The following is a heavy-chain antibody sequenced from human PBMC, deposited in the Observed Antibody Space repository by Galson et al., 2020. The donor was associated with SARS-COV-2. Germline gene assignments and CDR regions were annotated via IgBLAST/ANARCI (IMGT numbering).Heavy chain of an antibody. CDR1: GYTFTNYD. J-gene: IGHJ5*02. CDR2: MNPKSGNT. Sequence: ASVKVSCKASGYTFTNYDINWVRQATGEGLEWMGWMNPKSGNTSYVQKFQGRVTMTRDTSTSTAYKELSSLRSEDTAVYYCARVWERGFSYGNWFDPWGQGTLVTVSS. CDR3: ARVWERGFSYGNWFDP. D-gene: IGHD5-18*01. V-gene: IGHV1-8*01.